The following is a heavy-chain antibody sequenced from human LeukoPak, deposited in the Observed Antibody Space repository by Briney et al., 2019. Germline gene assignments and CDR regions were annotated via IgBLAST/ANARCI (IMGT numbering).Heavy chain of an antibody. J-gene: IGHJ4*02. V-gene: IGHV3-23*01. CDR2: LSGSGGGT. D-gene: IGHD1-26*01. CDR1: GITLSNYG. Sequence: GGSLRLSCAVSGITLSNYGMSWVRQAPGKGLEWVAGLSGSGGGTNYADSVQGRFTISRDNPKNTLYLQMNSLRAEDTAVYYCARGIVGVSLYFDYWGQGTLVTVSS. CDR3: ARGIVGVSLYFDY.